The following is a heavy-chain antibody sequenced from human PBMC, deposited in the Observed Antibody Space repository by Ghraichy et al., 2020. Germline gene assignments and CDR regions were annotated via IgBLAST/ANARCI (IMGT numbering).Heavy chain of an antibody. V-gene: IGHV3-43D*04. CDR3: AKSLGGWYTIDY. CDR2: ISWDGGST. Sequence: GESLNISCAASGFTFDDYAMHWVRQAPGKGLEWVSLISWDGGSTYYADSVKGRFTISRDNSKNSLYLQMNSLRAEDTALYYCAKSLGGWYTIDYWGQGTLVTVSS. CDR1: GFTFDDYA. D-gene: IGHD6-19*01. J-gene: IGHJ4*02.